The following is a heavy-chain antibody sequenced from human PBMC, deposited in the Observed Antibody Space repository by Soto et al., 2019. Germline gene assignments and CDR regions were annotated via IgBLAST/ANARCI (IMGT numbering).Heavy chain of an antibody. CDR3: ARDPLEGRVGNWFES. Sequence: EVQLVESGGGLVKPGGSRRLSCAASGFTFSRYGMSWVRQAPWKGLEWVSSISMTTSYVYYADSVKGRFSISRDNAKKILYLEMYALRTEDTAVHYCARDPLEGRVGNWFESWGQGTLVTVSS. CDR1: GFTFSRYG. CDR2: ISMTTSYV. J-gene: IGHJ5*01. V-gene: IGHV3-21*01. D-gene: IGHD3-3*01.